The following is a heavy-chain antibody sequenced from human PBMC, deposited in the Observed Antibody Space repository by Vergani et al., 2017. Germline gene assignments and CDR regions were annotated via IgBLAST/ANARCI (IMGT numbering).Heavy chain of an antibody. V-gene: IGHV3-48*04. Sequence: EVQLVESGGGLVQPGGSLRLSCAASGFTFSSYSMNWVRQAPGKGLEWVSYISSSSSTIYYADALKGRFTISRDNAKNSLYLQMNSLRAEDTAVYYCARVSADYDFWSGYYYYYGMDVWGQGTTVTVSS. CDR2: ISSSSSTI. CDR3: ARVSADYDFWSGYYYYYGMDV. J-gene: IGHJ6*02. D-gene: IGHD3-3*01. CDR1: GFTFSSYS.